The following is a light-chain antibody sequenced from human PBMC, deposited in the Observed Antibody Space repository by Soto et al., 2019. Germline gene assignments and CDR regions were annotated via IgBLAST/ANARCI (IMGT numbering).Light chain of an antibody. J-gene: IGKJ1*01. CDR1: QSVSSN. CDR3: KQYYNWTRT. Sequence: EIVMTQSPATLSVSPGERATLSCRASQSVSSNLSCYQQKPGQDPRIINYGASIRATGIPARFSGSGSGTEFTLTISSLESEDFQVYYCKQYYNWTRTLGQGKKMEIK. V-gene: IGKV3D-15*01. CDR2: GAS.